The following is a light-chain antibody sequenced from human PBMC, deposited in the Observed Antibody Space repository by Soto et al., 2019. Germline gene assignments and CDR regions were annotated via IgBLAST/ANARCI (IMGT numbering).Light chain of an antibody. CDR2: VSS. CDR1: QSVPSSY. Sequence: EVVVPQSAGTLSLSLGAIATVSCRAGQSVPSSYFAWYQQKPGQAPRLVIYVSSSRATGVPVRFSGCGSGTGCTLTITGLKPEDFAVYDCRQYGTVPWRFGGGTKVDI. CDR3: RQYGTVPWR. J-gene: IGKJ4*02. V-gene: IGKV3-20*01.